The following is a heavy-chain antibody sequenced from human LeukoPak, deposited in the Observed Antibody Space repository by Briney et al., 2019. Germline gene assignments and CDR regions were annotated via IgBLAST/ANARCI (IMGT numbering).Heavy chain of an antibody. Sequence: GGSLRLSCAASGFTFDDYGMSWVRQAPGKGLEWVSGINWNGGSTGYADSVKGRFTISRDNAKNSLYLQMNSLRAEDTALYYCGRAGGIAVAGHFDYWGQGTLVTVSS. D-gene: IGHD6-19*01. V-gene: IGHV3-20*04. CDR3: GRAGGIAVAGHFDY. CDR1: GFTFDDYG. CDR2: INWNGGST. J-gene: IGHJ4*02.